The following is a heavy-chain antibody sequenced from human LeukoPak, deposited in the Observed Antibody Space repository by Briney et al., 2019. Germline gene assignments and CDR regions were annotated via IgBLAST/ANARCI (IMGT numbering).Heavy chain of an antibody. V-gene: IGHV3-20*04. Sequence: GGSLRLSCTASGFAFDGHGMSWVRQVPGKGLEWVSGINWSGGSTGYADPLRGRFTISRDNAKNSLYLQMDSLRAEDTALYYCARAPIASPFYFDYWGQGTLVTVSS. CDR1: GFAFDGHG. J-gene: IGHJ4*02. CDR2: INWSGGST. CDR3: ARAPIASPFYFDY. D-gene: IGHD2-15*01.